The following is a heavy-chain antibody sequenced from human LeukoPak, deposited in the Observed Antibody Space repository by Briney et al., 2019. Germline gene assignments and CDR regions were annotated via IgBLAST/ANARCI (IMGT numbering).Heavy chain of an antibody. CDR2: IYHSGST. D-gene: IGHD5-18*01. CDR1: GDSISSSSSY. Sequence: DPSETLSLTCTVSGDSISSSSSYRGWIRQPPGKGLEWIGSIYHSGSTYYNPSLKSRVTISVDTSKNQFSLKLSSVTAADTAVYYCARGRGYSYGPGGYYYYYMDVWGKGTTVTVSS. J-gene: IGHJ6*03. V-gene: IGHV4-39*07. CDR3: ARGRGYSYGPGGYYYYYMDV.